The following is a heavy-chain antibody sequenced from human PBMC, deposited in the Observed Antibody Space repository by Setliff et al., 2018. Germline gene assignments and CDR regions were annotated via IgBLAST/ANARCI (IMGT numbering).Heavy chain of an antibody. V-gene: IGHV1-69*06. Sequence: SVKVSCKASGGTLSGYAFSWVRQAPGQGLEWVGGITPIFETAHYAEKFRDRVTITADKSTTTVHMELSSLTSEDAAVYFCARDSVTLGQLERRGGWHYYGMDVWG. CDR1: GGTLSGYA. D-gene: IGHD1-1*01. CDR3: ARDSVTLGQLERRGGWHYYGMDV. J-gene: IGHJ6*01. CDR2: ITPIFETA.